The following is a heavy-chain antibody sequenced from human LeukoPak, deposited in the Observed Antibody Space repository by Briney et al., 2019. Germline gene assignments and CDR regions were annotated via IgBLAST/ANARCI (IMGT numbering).Heavy chain of an antibody. D-gene: IGHD6-13*01. Sequence: ASVKVSCKVSGYTLTELSMHWVRQAPGKGLEWMGGFDPEDGETIYAQKFQGRVTMTRDTSTSTVYMELSSLRSEDTAVYYCARVEVIAAAGTLGYWGQGTLVTVSS. J-gene: IGHJ4*02. V-gene: IGHV1-24*01. CDR2: FDPEDGET. CDR3: ARVEVIAAAGTLGY. CDR1: GYTLTELS.